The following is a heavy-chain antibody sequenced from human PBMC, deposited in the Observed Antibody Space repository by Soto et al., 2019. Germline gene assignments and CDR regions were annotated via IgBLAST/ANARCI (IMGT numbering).Heavy chain of an antibody. CDR2: IYYSGST. CDR1: GGSISSYY. J-gene: IGHJ4*02. V-gene: IGHV4-59*08. Sequence: SETLSLTCTVSGGSISSYYWSWIRQPPGKGLEWIGYIYYSGSTNYNPSLKSRVTISVDTSKNQFSLTVSSVTAADTAVYYCARQIVATETFDYWGQGTLVTVSS. D-gene: IGHD5-12*01. CDR3: ARQIVATETFDY.